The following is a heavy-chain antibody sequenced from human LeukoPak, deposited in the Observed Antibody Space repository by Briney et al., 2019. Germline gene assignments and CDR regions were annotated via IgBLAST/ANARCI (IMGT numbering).Heavy chain of an antibody. V-gene: IGHV1-18*01. CDR3: ARAFGSGWYVNDY. D-gene: IGHD6-19*01. CDR1: GGTFSSYA. J-gene: IGHJ4*02. Sequence: GASVKVSRKASGGTFSSYAISWVRQAPGQGLEWMGWISAYNGNTNYAQKLQGRVTMTTDTSTSTAYMELRSLRSDDTAVYYCARAFGSGWYVNDYWGQGTLVTVSS. CDR2: ISAYNGNT.